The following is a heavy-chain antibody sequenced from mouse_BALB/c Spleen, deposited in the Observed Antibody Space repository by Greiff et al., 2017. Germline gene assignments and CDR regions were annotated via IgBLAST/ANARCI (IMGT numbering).Heavy chain of an antibody. J-gene: IGHJ4*01. CDR3: ARHGSSYGDY. D-gene: IGHD1-1*01. CDR2: INPGSGGT. Sequence: VQLQQSGAELVRPGTSVKVSCKASGYAFTNYLIEWVKQRPGQGLVWIGVINPGSGGTNYNEKFKGKATLTADKSSSTAYMQLSSLTSDDSAVYFCARHGSSYGDYWGQGTSVTVSS. CDR1: GYAFTNYL. V-gene: IGHV1-54*03.